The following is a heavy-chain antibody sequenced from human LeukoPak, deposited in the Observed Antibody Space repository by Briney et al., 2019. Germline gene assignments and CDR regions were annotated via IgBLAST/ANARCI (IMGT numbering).Heavy chain of an antibody. CDR2: ISYDGSNK. J-gene: IGHJ4*02. CDR3: ARGDCSSTSCYRLDY. D-gene: IGHD2-2*02. CDR1: GFTFSSYA. V-gene: IGHV3-30-3*01. Sequence: PGGSLRLSCAASGFTFSSYAMHWVRQAPGKGLEWVAVISYDGSNKYYADSVKGRFTISRDNSKNTLYVQMNSLRAEDTAVYYCARGDCSSTSCYRLDYWGQGTLVTVSS.